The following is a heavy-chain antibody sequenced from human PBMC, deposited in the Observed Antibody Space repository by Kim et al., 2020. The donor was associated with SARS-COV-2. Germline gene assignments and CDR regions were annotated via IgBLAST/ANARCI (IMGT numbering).Heavy chain of an antibody. CDR1: GYTFTSYD. J-gene: IGHJ6*03. CDR2: MNPNSGNT. V-gene: IGHV1-8*01. Sequence: ASVKVSCKASGYTFTSYDINWVRQATGQGLEWMGWMNPNSGNTGYAQKFQGRVTMTRNTSISTAYMELSSLRSEDTAVYYCARGTRRRITIFGVVMGYYYYMDGWGKGTTVTVFS. CDR3: ARGTRRRITIFGVVMGYYYYMDG. D-gene: IGHD3-3*01.